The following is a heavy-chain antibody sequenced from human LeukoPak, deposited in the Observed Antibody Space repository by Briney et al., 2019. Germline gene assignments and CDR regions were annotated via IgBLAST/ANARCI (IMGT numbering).Heavy chain of an antibody. V-gene: IGHV4-39*07. CDR1: GGSISSSSYY. Sequence: SETLSLTCTVSGGSISSSSYYWGWIRQPPGKGLEWIGEINHSGSTNYNPSLKSRVTISVDTSKNQFSLKLSSVTAADTAVYYCAVGPQDYFDYWGQGTLVTVSS. J-gene: IGHJ4*02. CDR2: INHSGST. CDR3: AVGPQDYFDY.